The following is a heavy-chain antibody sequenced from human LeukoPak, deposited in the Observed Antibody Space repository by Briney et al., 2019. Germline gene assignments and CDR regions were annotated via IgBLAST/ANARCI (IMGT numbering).Heavy chain of an antibody. Sequence: PGGSLRLSCAASGFTFSSDAMSWVRQAPGKGLEWVSTISGSGGSTYYADSVKGRFTISRDNSKNTLYLQMNSLRAEDTAVYYCAKAPGNYYDSSGYYLKALGYFDYWGQGTLVTVSS. J-gene: IGHJ4*02. D-gene: IGHD3-22*01. V-gene: IGHV3-23*01. CDR2: ISGSGGST. CDR3: AKAPGNYYDSSGYYLKALGYFDY. CDR1: GFTFSSDA.